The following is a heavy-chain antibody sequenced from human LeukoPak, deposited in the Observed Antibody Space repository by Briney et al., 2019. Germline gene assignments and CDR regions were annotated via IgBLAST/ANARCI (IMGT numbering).Heavy chain of an antibody. D-gene: IGHD6-13*01. V-gene: IGHV1-46*01. Sequence: GASVKVSCKASGYTFTSYYMHWVRQAPGQGLEWMGIINPSGGSTSYAQKFQGRVTMTRDASTSTVHMELSSLRSEDTAVYYCARDSSSWYKLFDYWGQGTLVTVSS. CDR3: ARDSSSWYKLFDY. J-gene: IGHJ4*02. CDR1: GYTFTSYY. CDR2: INPSGGST.